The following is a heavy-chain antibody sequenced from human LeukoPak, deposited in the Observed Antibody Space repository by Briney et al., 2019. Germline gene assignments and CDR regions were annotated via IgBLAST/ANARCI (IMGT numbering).Heavy chain of an antibody. CDR2: INHSGST. V-gene: IGHV4-34*01. D-gene: IGHD2-15*01. Sequence: PSETLSLTCAAYGGSFSGYYWSWIRQPPGKGLEWIGEINHSGSTNYNPSLKSRVTISVDTSKNQFSLKLSSVTAADTAVYYCARGVVIRYCSGGSCLRGGFDYWGQGTLVTVSS. CDR3: ARGVVIRYCSGGSCLRGGFDY. CDR1: GGSFSGYY. J-gene: IGHJ4*02.